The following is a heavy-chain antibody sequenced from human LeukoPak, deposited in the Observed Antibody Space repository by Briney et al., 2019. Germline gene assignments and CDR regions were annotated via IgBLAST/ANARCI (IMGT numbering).Heavy chain of an antibody. CDR2: IYPGDSDT. Sequence: GASLQISCKGSGSIFTSYWIGGVRPLPGKGLEGMGIIYPGDSDTRYSPSFQGQVTISADKSISTAYLQWSSLKASDTAMYYCASRVTYNWNYRDAFDIWGQGTMVTVSS. CDR1: GSIFTSYW. D-gene: IGHD1-7*01. CDR3: ASRVTYNWNYRDAFDI. J-gene: IGHJ3*02. V-gene: IGHV5-51*01.